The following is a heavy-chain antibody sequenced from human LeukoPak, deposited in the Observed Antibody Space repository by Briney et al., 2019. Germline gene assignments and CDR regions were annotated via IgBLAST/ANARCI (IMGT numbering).Heavy chain of an antibody. CDR3: AKGQGGLNWFDP. V-gene: IGHV3-23*01. Sequence: GESLRLSCAASGFTFSRYAMSWVRQAPGKGLEWVSGISGSGGSTYYTDSVKGRFTASRDNSKNTLYLQMNSLRAEDTAVYYCAKGQGGLNWFDPWGQGTLVTVSS. D-gene: IGHD3-16*01. J-gene: IGHJ5*02. CDR1: GFTFSRYA. CDR2: ISGSGGST.